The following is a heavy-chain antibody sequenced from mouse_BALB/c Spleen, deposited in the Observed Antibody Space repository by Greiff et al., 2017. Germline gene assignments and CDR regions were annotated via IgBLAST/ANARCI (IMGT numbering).Heavy chain of an antibody. Sequence: EVKLMESGGGLVKPGGSLKLSCAASGFTFSSYAMSWVRQTPEKRLEWVASISSGGSTYYPDSVKGRFTISRDNARNILYLQMSSLRSEDTAMYYCARPYYYGSSYNYYAMDYWGQGTSVTVSS. D-gene: IGHD1-1*01. CDR2: ISSGGST. J-gene: IGHJ4*01. CDR1: GFTFSSYA. V-gene: IGHV5-6-5*01. CDR3: ARPYYYGSSYNYYAMDY.